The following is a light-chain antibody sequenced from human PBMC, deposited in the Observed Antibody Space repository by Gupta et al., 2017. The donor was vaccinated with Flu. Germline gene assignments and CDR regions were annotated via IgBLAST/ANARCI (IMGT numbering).Light chain of an antibody. CDR1: NIGSNN. CDR2: DDS. J-gene: IGLJ3*02. CDR3: EVWDGSRDSGV. V-gene: IGLV3-21*02. Sequence: ETVRSTGGGNNIGSNNVHWYQQQPGQAPVLLIYDDSERPSGIPERFSGSNSGTTATLTISRVEAGDEADYDCEVWDGSRDSGVFGGGTKLTGL.